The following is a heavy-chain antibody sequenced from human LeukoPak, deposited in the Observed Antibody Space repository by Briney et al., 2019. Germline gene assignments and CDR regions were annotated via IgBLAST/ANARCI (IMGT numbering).Heavy chain of an antibody. CDR3: ARARSSGWLPADY. J-gene: IGHJ4*02. V-gene: IGHV3-23*01. D-gene: IGHD6-19*01. CDR2: ISGSGGST. CDR1: GFTFSSYA. Sequence: GGSLRLSCAASGFTFSSYAMSWVRQAPGKGLEWVSAISGSGGSTYYADSVKGRFTISRDNSKNTLYLQMNRLTAVDTAVYYCARARSSGWLPADYWGQGTLVTVSS.